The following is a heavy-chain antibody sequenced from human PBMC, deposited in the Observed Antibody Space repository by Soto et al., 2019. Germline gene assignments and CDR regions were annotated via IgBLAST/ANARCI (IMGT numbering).Heavy chain of an antibody. Sequence: EVQLSESGGGLVQPGGSLRLSCAASGFTFNNYAMSWVRQAPGKGLEWVSTISTGGGSTNYADSVKGRFSSSRDDSKNTLYLQMNSLRAEDTAVYYCAKSRLTLCTNGLCYDYWGQGTLVTVSS. CDR2: ISTGGGST. CDR1: GFTFNNYA. J-gene: IGHJ4*02. D-gene: IGHD2-8*01. V-gene: IGHV3-23*01. CDR3: AKSRLTLCTNGLCYDY.